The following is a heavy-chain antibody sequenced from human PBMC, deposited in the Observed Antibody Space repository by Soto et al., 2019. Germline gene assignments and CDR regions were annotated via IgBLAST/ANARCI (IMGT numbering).Heavy chain of an antibody. CDR1: GGSVSSGSYY. CDR3: ARTYSSPVTFDP. V-gene: IGHV4-61*01. J-gene: IGHJ5*02. D-gene: IGHD6-13*01. CDR2: IYYSGST. Sequence: SETLSLTCTVSGGSVSSGSYYWSWIRQPPGKGLEWIGYIYYSGSTNYNPSLKSRVTISVDTSKNQFSLKLSSVTAADTAVYYCARTYSSPVTFDPWGQGTLVTVSS.